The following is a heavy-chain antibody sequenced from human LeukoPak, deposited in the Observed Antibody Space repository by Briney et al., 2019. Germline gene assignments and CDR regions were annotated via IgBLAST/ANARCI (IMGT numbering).Heavy chain of an antibody. D-gene: IGHD4-23*01. J-gene: IGHJ6*03. CDR1: GFTFSTYS. Sequence: GGSLRLSCAASGFTFSTYSMNWVRQAPGKGLEWVSSISSSSSYIYYADSVKGRFTISRDNAKNSLYLRMNSLRAEDTAVYYCARGGVVTNYYYYFMDVWGRGTTVTVPS. V-gene: IGHV3-21*01. CDR3: ARGGVVTNYYYYFMDV. CDR2: ISSSSSYI.